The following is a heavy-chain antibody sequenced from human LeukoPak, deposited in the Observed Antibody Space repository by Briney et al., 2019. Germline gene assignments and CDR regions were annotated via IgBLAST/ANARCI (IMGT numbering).Heavy chain of an antibody. Sequence: GGSLRLSCTASGFTFSDYWMTWVRQAPGKGPEWVANIKQDGSQRYYVDSVRGRFTISRDNARNSLFLQMNGLRAEDTAVYYCARRGGSSSRRSPIDYWGQGTLVTVSS. CDR3: ARRGGSSSRRSPIDY. V-gene: IGHV3-7*01. J-gene: IGHJ4*02. CDR2: IKQDGSQR. CDR1: GFTFSDYW. D-gene: IGHD6-6*01.